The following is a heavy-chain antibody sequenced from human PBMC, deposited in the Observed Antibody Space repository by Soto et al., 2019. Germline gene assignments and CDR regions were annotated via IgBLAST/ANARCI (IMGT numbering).Heavy chain of an antibody. CDR2: ISRSGDRT. D-gene: IGHD2-15*01. V-gene: IGHV3-64*02. CDR1: GFTFSSYN. CDR3: ARARCSSGQCYYFDY. Sequence: EVQLVESGEGLVQPGGSLRLSCAASGFTFSSYNIHWIRQAPGKGLEFVSAISRSGDRTYYADSVKGRFTITRDNSKNTVWLQMGSLRPEDMAVYYCARARCSSGQCYYFDYWGRGALVPVSS. J-gene: IGHJ4*02.